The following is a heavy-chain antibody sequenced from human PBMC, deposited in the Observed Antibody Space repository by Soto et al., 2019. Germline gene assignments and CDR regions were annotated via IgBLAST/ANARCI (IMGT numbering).Heavy chain of an antibody. CDR3: EREGGRYCTGGSCQVDY. D-gene: IGHD2-15*01. J-gene: IGHJ4*02. CDR2: IYYSGNT. Sequence: QLQLQESGPGLVKPSETLSLTCTVSGGSISSRSYYWGWIRQPPGNGLEWIGIIYYSGNTYYPPSLTSRVTISADTSKNQCSLKLSSVTSADTAVYACEREGGRYCTGGSCQVDYWGQGTLVTVSS. CDR1: GGSISSRSYY. V-gene: IGHV4-39*02.